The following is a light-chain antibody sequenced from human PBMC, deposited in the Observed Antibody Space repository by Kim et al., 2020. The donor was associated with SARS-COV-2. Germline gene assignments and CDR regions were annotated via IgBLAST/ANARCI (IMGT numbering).Light chain of an antibody. Sequence: SYELTQPPSVSVAPGKTARITCGGNNIGSKSVHWYQQKRGQAPVLVIYYDSDRPSGIPERFSGSNSGNTATLTISRVEAGDEADYYCQVWDSSSLVFGGGTQLTVL. CDR3: QVWDSSSLV. V-gene: IGLV3-21*04. CDR1: NIGSKS. CDR2: YDS. J-gene: IGLJ2*01.